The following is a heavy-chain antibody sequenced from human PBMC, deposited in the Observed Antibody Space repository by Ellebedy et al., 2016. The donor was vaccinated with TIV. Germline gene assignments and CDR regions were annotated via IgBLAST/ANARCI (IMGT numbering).Heavy chain of an antibody. Sequence: PGGSLRLSCAASGFIFSSYGMHWVRQAPRKGLEWVAFIRYDGTNKFYADSVKGRFIISRDNSKNTLYLQMNSLRAEDTAVYYCAKDRLERGSGTQTFDNWGQGTLVTVSS. CDR3: AKDRLERGSGTQTFDN. D-gene: IGHD3-10*01. CDR2: IRYDGTNK. V-gene: IGHV3-30*02. J-gene: IGHJ4*02. CDR1: GFIFSSYG.